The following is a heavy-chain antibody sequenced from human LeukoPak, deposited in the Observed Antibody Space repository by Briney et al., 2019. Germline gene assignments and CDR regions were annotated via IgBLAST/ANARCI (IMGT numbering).Heavy chain of an antibody. V-gene: IGHV3-53*01. Sequence: GGSLRLSCAASGFTFSNAWMSWVRQAPGKGLEWVSVIYSGGSTYYADSVKGRFTISRDNSKNTLYLQMNSLRAEDTAVYYCARSPIIPAAMIAWFDPWGQGTLVTVSS. J-gene: IGHJ5*02. CDR2: IYSGGST. CDR1: GFTFSNAW. CDR3: ARSPIIPAAMIAWFDP. D-gene: IGHD2-2*01.